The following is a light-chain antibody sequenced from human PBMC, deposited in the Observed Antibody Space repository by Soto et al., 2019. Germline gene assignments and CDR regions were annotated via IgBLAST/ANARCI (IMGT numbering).Light chain of an antibody. CDR1: SSSIGGNT. V-gene: IGLV1-44*01. CDR2: TDD. CDR3: AAWDDSLNGPSYV. J-gene: IGLJ1*01. Sequence: QSVLTQPPSASGTPGQMVTISCSGSSSSIGGNTVNWYQQLPGTAPKLLICTDDQRPSGVPARFSGSKSGTSASLAISGIQSEDEADYYCAAWDDSLNGPSYVFGTGTKLTVL.